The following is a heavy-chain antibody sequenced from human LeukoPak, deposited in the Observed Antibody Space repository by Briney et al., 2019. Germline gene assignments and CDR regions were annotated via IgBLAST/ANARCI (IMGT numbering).Heavy chain of an antibody. V-gene: IGHV3-30*04. J-gene: IGHJ3*02. CDR2: ISYDGSNE. CDR1: GFTFSNYV. D-gene: IGHD3-3*01. Sequence: SGRSLRLSCAASGFTFSNYVMHWVCQAPGKGLEWVAIISYDGSNEYYADSVKGRFTISRDNSKNTLFLQMNSLRTEDTAVYYCARSYDFWSGDLTGAFDIWGQGTMVTVSS. CDR3: ARSYDFWSGDLTGAFDI.